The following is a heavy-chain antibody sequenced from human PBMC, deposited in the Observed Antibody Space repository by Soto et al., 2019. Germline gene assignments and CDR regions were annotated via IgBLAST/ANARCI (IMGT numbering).Heavy chain of an antibody. V-gene: IGHV3-30*18. CDR2: ISYDGSNK. D-gene: IGHD6-13*01. CDR1: GFTFSSYG. J-gene: IGHJ4*02. Sequence: QVQLVESGGGVVQPGRSLRLSCAASGFTFSSYGMHWVRQAPGKGLEWVAVISYDGSNKYYADSVKGRFTISRDNSKNTLYLQLNSLRAEDTAVYYCAKDSYSSSWYEYYFDYWGQGTLVTVSS. CDR3: AKDSYSSSWYEYYFDY.